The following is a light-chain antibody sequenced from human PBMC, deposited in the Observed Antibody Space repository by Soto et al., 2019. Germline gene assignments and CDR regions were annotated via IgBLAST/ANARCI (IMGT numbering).Light chain of an antibody. J-gene: IGKJ5*01. V-gene: IGKV1-9*01. Sequence: QLTQSPSSLSASVGDRVTITCRASQGISSYLAWYQQKPGKAPNLLIYAASTLQSGVPSRFSGSGSGTEFTLTISSLQPEDFATYYGQQLNSYPSITFGQGTRLEIK. CDR3: QQLNSYPSIT. CDR1: QGISSY. CDR2: AAS.